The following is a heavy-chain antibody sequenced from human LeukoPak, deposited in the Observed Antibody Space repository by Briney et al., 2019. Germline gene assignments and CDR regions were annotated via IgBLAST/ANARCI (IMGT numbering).Heavy chain of an antibody. Sequence: GGSLRLSCAASGFTFSSYGMHWVRQAPGKGLEWVAVIWYDGSNKYYAASVKGRFTISRDNSKNTLYLQMNSLRAEDTAVYYCAKAIKGGHAFDIWGQGTMVTVSS. J-gene: IGHJ3*02. D-gene: IGHD3-16*01. CDR1: GFTFSSYG. V-gene: IGHV3-33*06. CDR2: IWYDGSNK. CDR3: AKAIKGGHAFDI.